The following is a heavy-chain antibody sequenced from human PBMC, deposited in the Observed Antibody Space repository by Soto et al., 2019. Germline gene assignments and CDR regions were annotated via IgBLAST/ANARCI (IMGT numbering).Heavy chain of an antibody. CDR3: GRDRPYGSGSLYYYYGVDV. V-gene: IGHV3-74*01. Sequence: GGSLRLSCAASGFTFSNYLMHWVRQAPGKGLVWVSRIHRDGSSTNYADSVKGRFTISRDNAKNTLYLQMNSLRAEDTAVYYCGRDRPYGSGSLYYYYGVDVWGQGTTVTVSS. J-gene: IGHJ6*02. D-gene: IGHD3-10*01. CDR2: IHRDGSST. CDR1: GFTFSNYL.